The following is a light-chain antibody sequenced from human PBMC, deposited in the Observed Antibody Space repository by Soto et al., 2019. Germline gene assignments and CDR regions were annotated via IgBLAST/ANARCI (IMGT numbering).Light chain of an antibody. J-gene: IGLJ2*01. CDR1: SSNIGSNY. Sequence: QSVLTQPPSASGTPGQRVTISCSGSSSNIGSNYVYWYQQLPGTAPKLLIYKNNQWPSGVPDRFSGSKSGTSASLAISGLRSEDEADYYCAAWDDSLNAVVFGGGTKLTVL. CDR2: KNN. V-gene: IGLV1-47*01. CDR3: AAWDDSLNAVV.